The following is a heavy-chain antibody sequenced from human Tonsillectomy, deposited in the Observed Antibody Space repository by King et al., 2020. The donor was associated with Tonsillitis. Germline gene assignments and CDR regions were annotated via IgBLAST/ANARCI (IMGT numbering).Heavy chain of an antibody. CDR1: GFIFKSFG. D-gene: IGHD3-3*01. CDR2: ISYDGTDK. J-gene: IGHJ5*02. V-gene: IGHV3-30*18. CDR3: AKDSYYDFWGGYPDL. Sequence: VQLVESGGGVVQPGGSLKLSCEASGFIFKSFGMHWVRQAPGKGLEWVAVISYDGTDKYYADSVKGRFTISRDNSKSTLYLEMNSLRAEDTAVYYCAKDSYYDFWGGYPDLWGQGTLVTVSS.